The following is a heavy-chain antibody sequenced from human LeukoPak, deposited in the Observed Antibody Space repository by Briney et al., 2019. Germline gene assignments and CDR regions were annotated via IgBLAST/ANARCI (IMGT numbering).Heavy chain of an antibody. CDR1: GFTFSSYG. D-gene: IGHD6-13*01. CDR2: ISGSGGST. V-gene: IGHV3-23*01. J-gene: IGHJ6*03. CDR3: AKDGSSWSYYYMDV. Sequence: GGTLRLSCAASGFTFSSYGMSWVRQAPGRGLELVSAISGSGGSTYYADSVKGRFTITRENSKNTLYLQMNSLRAEDTAVYYCAKDGSSWSYYYMDVWGKGTTVTISS.